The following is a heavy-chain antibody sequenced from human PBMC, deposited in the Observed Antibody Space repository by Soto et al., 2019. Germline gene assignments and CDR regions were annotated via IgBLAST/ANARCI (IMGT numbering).Heavy chain of an antibody. CDR2: IYYSGST. D-gene: IGHD3-3*01. J-gene: IGHJ6*02. Sequence: QVQLQESGPGLVKPSQTLSLTCTVSGGSISSGDYYWSWISQPPGKGLEWIGYIYYSGSTYYNPSLQGRVTISVDTSKTQFSLKLSSVTAADTAVYYCARGYYDFWSGYYCGMDVWGQGTTVTVSS. CDR3: ARGYYDFWSGYYCGMDV. V-gene: IGHV4-30-4*01. CDR1: GGSISSGDYY.